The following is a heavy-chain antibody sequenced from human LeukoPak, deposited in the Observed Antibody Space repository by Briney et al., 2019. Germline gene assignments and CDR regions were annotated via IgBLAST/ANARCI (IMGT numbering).Heavy chain of an antibody. V-gene: IGHV3-23*01. J-gene: IGHJ4*02. D-gene: IGHD6-13*01. CDR1: GFTFSTYT. Sequence: GGSLRLSCAASGFTFSTYTMNWARQAPGKGLEWVSAISGRDGRTYYTDSVKGRFTISRDNSKNTLYLQMNSLRAEDTAVYYCCTSPSFGSSWYQFNYWGQGALVIVSS. CDR3: CTSPSFGSSWYQFNY. CDR2: ISGRDGRT.